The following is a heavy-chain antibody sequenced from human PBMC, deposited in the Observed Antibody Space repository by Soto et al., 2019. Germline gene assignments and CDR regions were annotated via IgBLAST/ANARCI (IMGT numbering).Heavy chain of an antibody. CDR3: ARDTDGLHY. J-gene: IGHJ4*02. CDR2: INTDGSIT. V-gene: IGHV3-74*01. Sequence: GGSLRLSCAASGLIFSNYKMHWVRQAPGKGLVWVSRINTDGSITDYADSVKGRFTVSRDNPKNTLYLQMNSLRSEDTAVYYCARDTDGLHYWGQGTLVTVSS. CDR1: GLIFSNYK.